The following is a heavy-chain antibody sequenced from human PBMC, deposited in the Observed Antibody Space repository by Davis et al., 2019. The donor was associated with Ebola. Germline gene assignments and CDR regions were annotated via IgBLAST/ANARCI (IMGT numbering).Heavy chain of an antibody. CDR2: IHAGNGDT. Sequence: ASVKVSCKASGYTFSNHFMHWVRQAPGQRLEWMGWIHAGNGDTRYSQKFQDRVTITRDTSASTAYMGLSSLRSEDTAVYYCAKDDPSFHYWGQGTLVTVSS. V-gene: IGHV1-3*01. CDR3: AKDDPSFHY. D-gene: IGHD3-16*02. J-gene: IGHJ4*02. CDR1: GYTFSNHF.